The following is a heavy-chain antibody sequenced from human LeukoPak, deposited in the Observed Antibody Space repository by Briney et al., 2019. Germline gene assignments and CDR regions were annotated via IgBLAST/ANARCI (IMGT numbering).Heavy chain of an antibody. J-gene: IGHJ4*02. Sequence: SETLSLTCDVSGGSVRSYWWGWGRQPAGKGLEWLGRIYSTGSTRFNPSLKSQLTLSIDTSTNQFSLKLTSVTAADTAVYVCARQGYTVSYYFLDYWSQGTLVTVSS. V-gene: IGHV4-4*07. CDR2: IYSTGST. CDR1: GGSVRSYW. D-gene: IGHD1-26*01. CDR3: ARQGYTVSYYFLDY.